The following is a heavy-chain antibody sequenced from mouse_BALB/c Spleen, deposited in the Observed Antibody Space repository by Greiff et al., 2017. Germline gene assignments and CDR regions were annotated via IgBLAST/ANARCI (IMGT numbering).Heavy chain of an antibody. D-gene: IGHD2-10*01. CDR3: ARQVLLSAMDY. V-gene: IGHV5-12-1*01. CDR1: GFAFSSYD. CDR2: ISSGGGST. J-gene: IGHJ4*01. Sequence: EVKLQESGGGLVKPGGSLKLSCAASGFAFSSYDMSWVRQTPEKRLEWVAYISSGGGSTYYPDTVKGRFTISRDNAKNTLYLQMSSLKSEDTAMYYCARQVLLSAMDYWGQGTSVTVSS.